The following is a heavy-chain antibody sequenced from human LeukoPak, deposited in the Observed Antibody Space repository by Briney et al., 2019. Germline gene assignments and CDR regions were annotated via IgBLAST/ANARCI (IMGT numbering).Heavy chain of an antibody. V-gene: IGHV3-7*01. J-gene: IGHJ5*01. CDR1: GFTFSSYW. CDR3: AREEWWFDS. Sequence: GGSLRLSCAASGFTFSSYWMSWVRQAPGKGLEWVANIKYDGSEKQHVDSVKGRFTISRDNAKNSLYLQMNSPRADDTAVYYCAREEWWFDSWGQGTLVTVSS. CDR2: IKYDGSEK. D-gene: IGHD2-8*01.